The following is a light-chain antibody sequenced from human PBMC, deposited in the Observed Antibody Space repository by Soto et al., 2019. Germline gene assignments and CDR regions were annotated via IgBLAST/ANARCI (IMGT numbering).Light chain of an antibody. CDR3: CSYAGDSAPYV. Sequence: QSVLTQPASVSGSPGQSITISCTGTSSDVGAYNYVSWYQQYPGKAPKLMIYDVSNRPSGISNRFSGSKSANTASLTISGLXAEDEADYYCCSYAGDSAPYVFGTGTKLTVL. CDR2: DVS. CDR1: SSDVGAYNY. V-gene: IGLV2-14*01. J-gene: IGLJ1*01.